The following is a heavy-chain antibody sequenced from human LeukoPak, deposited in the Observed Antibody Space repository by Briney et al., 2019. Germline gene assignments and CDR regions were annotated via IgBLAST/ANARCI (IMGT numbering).Heavy chain of an antibody. CDR1: GFTFSSYA. Sequence: GRSLRLSRAASGFTFSSYAMHWVRQAPGKGLEWVAVISYDGSNKYYADSVKGRFTISRDNSKNTLYLQMNSLRAEDTAVYYCARDSGGFSGSIDYWGQGTLVTVSS. D-gene: IGHD3-10*01. CDR3: ARDSGGFSGSIDY. V-gene: IGHV3-30-3*01. CDR2: ISYDGSNK. J-gene: IGHJ4*02.